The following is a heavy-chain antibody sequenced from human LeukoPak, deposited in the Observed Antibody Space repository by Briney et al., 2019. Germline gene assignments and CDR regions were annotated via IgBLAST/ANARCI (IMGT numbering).Heavy chain of an antibody. CDR2: ITGNGDTI. Sequence: GALRLSCAAFGFTFRTYAMNWVRQAPGKGLEWVSLITGNGDTIQYADSVKGRFTISRDNAKNSLYLQMNSLRAEDTAVYYCARKLGYCSGGSCPFDYWGQGTLVTVSS. CDR1: GFTFRTYA. D-gene: IGHD2-15*01. CDR3: ARKLGYCSGGSCPFDY. J-gene: IGHJ4*02. V-gene: IGHV3-48*01.